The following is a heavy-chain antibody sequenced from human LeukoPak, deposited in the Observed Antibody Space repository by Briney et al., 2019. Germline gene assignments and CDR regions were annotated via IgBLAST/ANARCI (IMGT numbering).Heavy chain of an antibody. Sequence: SVKVSCKASGGPVSSYAISGVRQAAGQGLEWMGGIIPIFGTAIYAQTFQGRVTITADESTRTAYMKLSSLRSEDTAVYYCATVRRGSYYGSVFDIWGKGTMVTVSS. CDR2: IIPIFGTA. J-gene: IGHJ3*02. V-gene: IGHV1-69*13. CDR3: ATVRRGSYYGSVFDI. D-gene: IGHD1-26*01. CDR1: GGPVSSYA.